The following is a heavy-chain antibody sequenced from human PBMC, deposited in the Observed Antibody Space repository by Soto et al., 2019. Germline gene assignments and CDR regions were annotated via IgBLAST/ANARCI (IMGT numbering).Heavy chain of an antibody. Sequence: SETLSLTCAVYGGPFSGYYWTWIRQTPGKGLEWIGEINHSGGTDYSPSLKSRVSISPDTPKRQISLHLSSVTAADSGVYYCAGRNGYYSGFDYWGQGTPVTVSS. CDR3: AGRNGYYSGFDY. V-gene: IGHV4-34*01. D-gene: IGHD3-22*01. CDR2: INHSGGT. CDR1: GGPFSGYY. J-gene: IGHJ4*02.